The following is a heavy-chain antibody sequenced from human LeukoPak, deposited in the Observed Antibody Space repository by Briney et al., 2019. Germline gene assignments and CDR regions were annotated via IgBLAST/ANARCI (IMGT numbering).Heavy chain of an antibody. CDR3: ARDRYDGDLSDAFDI. V-gene: IGHV3-9*01. Sequence: PGGSLRLSCAASGFTFDDYAMHWVRQAPGKGLEWVSGITWNSDNIEYADSVKGRFTISRDNAKNSLYLQMNSLRAEDTAVYYCARDRYDGDLSDAFDIWGQGTMVTVSS. CDR1: GFTFDDYA. D-gene: IGHD3-16*01. CDR2: ITWNSDNI. J-gene: IGHJ3*02.